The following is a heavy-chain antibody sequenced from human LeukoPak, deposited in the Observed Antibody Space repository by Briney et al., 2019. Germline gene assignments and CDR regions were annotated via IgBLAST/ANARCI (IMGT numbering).Heavy chain of an antibody. J-gene: IGHJ4*02. CDR1: GFTFSSYG. CDR2: ISGSGGST. V-gene: IGHV3-23*01. CDR3: ARDPVIYDFWSGPLYYFDY. D-gene: IGHD3-3*01. Sequence: GGSLRLSCAASGFTFSSYGMSWVRQAPGKGLEWVSAISGSGGSTYYADSVKGRFTIPRDNSKNTLYLQMNSLRAEDTAVYYCARDPVIYDFWSGPLYYFDYWGRGTLVTVSS.